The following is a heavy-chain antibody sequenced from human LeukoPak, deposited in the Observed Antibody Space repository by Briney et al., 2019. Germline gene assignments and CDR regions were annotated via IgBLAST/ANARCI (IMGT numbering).Heavy chain of an antibody. CDR1: GFPCSSYW. Sequence: GGSLRLSCVASGFPCSSYWMTWVRQAPGKGLEWVANIKQDGSKKSYVDSVKGRFTISRDNAKNSLYLQMNSLRAEDTAIYYCTRVGYIDEGIDYWGQGTLVTVSS. CDR2: IKQDGSKK. V-gene: IGHV3-7*04. J-gene: IGHJ4*02. CDR3: TRVGYIDEGIDY. D-gene: IGHD5-24*01.